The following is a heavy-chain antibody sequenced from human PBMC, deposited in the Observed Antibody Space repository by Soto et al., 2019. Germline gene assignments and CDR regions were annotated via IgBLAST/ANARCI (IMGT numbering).Heavy chain of an antibody. D-gene: IGHD1-1*01. CDR2: INPSGGST. CDR1: GYTFTSHF. CDR3: ARGFTNWDLDY. Sequence: VASVKVSWKAAGYTFTSHFMHWGRQAPGQGLEWMGIINPSGGSTTSPQKFQDRVTMSTDTSTTTVYMELSSLRSEDTALYYCARGFTNWDLDYWGQGTLVTVSS. V-gene: IGHV1-46*01. J-gene: IGHJ4*02.